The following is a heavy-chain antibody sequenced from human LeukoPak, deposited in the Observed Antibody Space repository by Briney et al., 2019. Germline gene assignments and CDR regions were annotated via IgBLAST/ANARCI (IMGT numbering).Heavy chain of an antibody. CDR3: ARGGRTEPDYFDY. CDR2: ISSSGSTI. V-gene: IGHV3-48*04. J-gene: IGHJ4*02. CDR1: GFTFSSYA. Sequence: GGSLRLSCAASGFTFSSYAMSWVRQAPGKGLEWVSYISSSGSTIYYADSVKGRFTISRDNAKNSLYLQMNSLRAEDTAVYYCARGGRTEPDYFDYWGQGTLVTVSS. D-gene: IGHD1-14*01.